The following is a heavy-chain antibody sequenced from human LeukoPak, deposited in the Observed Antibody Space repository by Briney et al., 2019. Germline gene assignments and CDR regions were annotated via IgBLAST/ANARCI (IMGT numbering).Heavy chain of an antibody. V-gene: IGHV3-73*01. CDR1: GFNFSGSA. Sequence: GGSLRLSCAASGFNFSGSAIHWVRQASGKGLEWVGRMRSKANNYATKYAASMKGRVTISRDDSKETAYEEMNSLKTEDTAVYYCSIRLSQTSGYRFDYWGQGTLVTVSS. D-gene: IGHD5-12*01. CDR2: MRSKANNYAT. J-gene: IGHJ4*02. CDR3: SIRLSQTSGYRFDY.